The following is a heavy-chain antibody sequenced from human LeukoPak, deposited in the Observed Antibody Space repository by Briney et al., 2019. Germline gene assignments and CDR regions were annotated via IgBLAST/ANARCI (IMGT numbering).Heavy chain of an antibody. V-gene: IGHV3-30*15. J-gene: IGHJ6*03. Sequence: GGSLRLSCAASGFTFSSYAMHWVRQAPGKGPEWVAVMSYDGSSEDYADSVKGRLTISRDNSKNTLHLQMSSLRPEDTGVYYWGRVRQAKRQISFSMDVWGKGTTVTV. CDR3: GRVRQAKRQISFSMDV. D-gene: IGHD6-25*01. CDR2: MSYDGSSE. CDR1: GFTFSSYA.